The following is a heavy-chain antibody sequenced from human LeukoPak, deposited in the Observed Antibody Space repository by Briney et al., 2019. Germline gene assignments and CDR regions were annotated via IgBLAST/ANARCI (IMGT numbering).Heavy chain of an antibody. V-gene: IGHV5-51*01. D-gene: IGHD1-20*01. J-gene: IGHJ4*02. CDR3: ARRVGLTSGFDY. Sequence: GESLKIPCKGFGYSFTSYWIGWARPMPGKGLEWMGIIYPWDSDTRYSPSFQGQVTISADKSISTAYLQWSSLKASDTAMYYCARRVGLTSGFDYWGQGTLVTVSS. CDR2: IYPWDSDT. CDR1: GYSFTSYW.